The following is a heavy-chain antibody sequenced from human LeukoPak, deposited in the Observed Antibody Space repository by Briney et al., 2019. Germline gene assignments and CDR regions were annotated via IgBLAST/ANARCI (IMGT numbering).Heavy chain of an antibody. CDR1: GFTFSSYA. V-gene: IGHV3-30-3*01. J-gene: IGHJ4*02. CDR2: ISYDGSNK. D-gene: IGHD5-24*01. Sequence: HPGGSLRLSCAASGFTFSSYAMHWVRQAPGKGLEWVAVISYDGSNKYYADSVKGRFTISRDNSKNTLYLQMNSLRAEDTAVYYCARDSVSGWATIRFDYWGQGTLVTVSS. CDR3: ARDSVSGWATIRFDY.